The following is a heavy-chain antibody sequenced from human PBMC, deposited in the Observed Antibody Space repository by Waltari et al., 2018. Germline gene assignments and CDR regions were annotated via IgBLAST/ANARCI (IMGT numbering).Heavy chain of an antibody. D-gene: IGHD1-26*01. CDR3: AAAGISGSYYAFDY. CDR2: IVVANGNT. Sequence: QMQMVQSGPEVKKPGNSVKVSCKASGFSFSNSAVQWVRQARGQRLGWIGGIVVANGNTNYAQKFQERVTIARDTSTRTAYMELSSLTSEDTAIYYCAAAGISGSYYAFDYWAQGALVTVSS. CDR1: GFSFSNSA. V-gene: IGHV1-58*01. J-gene: IGHJ4*02.